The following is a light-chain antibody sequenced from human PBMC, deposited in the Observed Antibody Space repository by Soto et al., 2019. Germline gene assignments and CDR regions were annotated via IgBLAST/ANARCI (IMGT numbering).Light chain of an antibody. V-gene: IGKV3-11*01. CDR2: DAS. Sequence: EIVLTQSPGTLSLSPGERPTLSCRASQSVRSNLAWYQQKPGQAPRLLIYDASNRATGIPARFSGSGSGTDFTLTISSLEPEEFAVYDCQQRSNWLTFGGGTKVDIK. CDR1: QSVRSN. J-gene: IGKJ4*01. CDR3: QQRSNWLT.